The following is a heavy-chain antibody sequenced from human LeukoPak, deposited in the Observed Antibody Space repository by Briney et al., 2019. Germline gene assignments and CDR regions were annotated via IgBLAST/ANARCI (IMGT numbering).Heavy chain of an antibody. CDR2: IYSGGTT. J-gene: IGHJ4*02. CDR1: GFTVSSNY. Sequence: GGSLRLSCAASGFTVSSNYMNWVRQAPGKGLDWVSVIYSGGTTYYADSVKGRFTISRDNSKNTLYLQMNSLRAEDTAVYYCARLKGVVVPAATDYWGQGTLVTVSS. CDR3: ARLKGVVVPAATDY. V-gene: IGHV3-53*05. D-gene: IGHD2-2*01.